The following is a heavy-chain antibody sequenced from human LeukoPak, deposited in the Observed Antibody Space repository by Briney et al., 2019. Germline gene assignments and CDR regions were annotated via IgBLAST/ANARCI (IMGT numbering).Heavy chain of an antibody. Sequence: SETLSLTCSVSIGSISSSKCWSWVRPSPVKGLEWIGEIYHSGSTNYNPSLKSRVTISVDKSKNQFSLKLSSVTAADTAVYYCARVGETSTFNWFDPWGQGTLVTVSS. V-gene: IGHV4-4*02. J-gene: IGHJ5*02. CDR2: IYHSGST. D-gene: IGHD3-10*01. CDR3: ARVGETSTFNWFDP. CDR1: IGSISSSKC.